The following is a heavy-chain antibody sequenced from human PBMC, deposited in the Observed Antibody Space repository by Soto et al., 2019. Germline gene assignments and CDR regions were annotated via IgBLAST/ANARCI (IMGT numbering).Heavy chain of an antibody. CDR1: GYSFTSYW. CDR3: ARLGGSSGSGSYYNHLDY. V-gene: IGHV5-51*03. CDR2: IYPGDSDT. Sequence: EVQLVQSGAEVKKPGESLKISCKGSGYSFTSYWIGWVRQMPGKGLEWMGIIYPGDSDTRYSPSFQGQVTISADKSISTAYLQWSSLKASDTAMYYCARLGGSSGSGSYYNHLDYWGQGTLVTVSS. D-gene: IGHD3-10*01. J-gene: IGHJ4*02.